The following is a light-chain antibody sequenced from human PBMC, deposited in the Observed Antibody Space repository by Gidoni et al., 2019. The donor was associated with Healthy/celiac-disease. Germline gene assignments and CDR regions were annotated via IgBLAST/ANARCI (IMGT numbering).Light chain of an antibody. V-gene: IGKV3-20*01. CDR2: GAS. J-gene: IGKJ1*01. Sequence: EIVLTQSPGTLSLSPGERATLSCRASQSVSSSYLAWYPQKPGQAPRLLIYGASSRATGIPDRFSGSGSGTDFTLPISRLEPEDFAVYYCQQYGSSPTTFGQGTKVEIK. CDR3: QQYGSSPTT. CDR1: QSVSSSY.